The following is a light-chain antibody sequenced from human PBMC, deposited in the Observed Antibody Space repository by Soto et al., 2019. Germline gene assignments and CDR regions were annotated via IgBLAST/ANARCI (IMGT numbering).Light chain of an antibody. CDR2: EVS. Sequence: QSALAQPPSASGSPGQSVTISCTGTSSDIGAYIYVSWYQQHPGKAPKLMISEVSRRPSGVPERFSGSKPGNTASLTVSGLQADDEAHYYCSSYAGSNNFVFGTGTKVTVL. CDR3: SSYAGSNNFV. V-gene: IGLV2-8*01. J-gene: IGLJ1*01. CDR1: SSDIGAYIY.